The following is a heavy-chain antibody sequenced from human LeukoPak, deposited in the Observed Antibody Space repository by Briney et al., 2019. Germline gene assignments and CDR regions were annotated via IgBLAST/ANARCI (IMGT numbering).Heavy chain of an antibody. D-gene: IGHD6-19*01. CDR1: GYTFSRFG. CDR3: VRSGEASGWYVGYYYYYMDV. CDR2: ISASNGNT. Sequence: DSVKVSCKASGYTFSRFGISWVRQAPGQGLEWMGWISASNGNTNYAQKLQDRVTMTTDASTSTAYMEVRSLISDDTAVYYCVRSGEASGWYVGYYYYYMDVWGKGTTVTVS. J-gene: IGHJ6*03. V-gene: IGHV1-18*01.